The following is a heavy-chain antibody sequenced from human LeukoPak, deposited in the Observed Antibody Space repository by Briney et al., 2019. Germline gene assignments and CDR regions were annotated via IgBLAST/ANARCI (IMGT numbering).Heavy chain of an antibody. CDR3: ASDAEYCSGGSCYRGNFDY. V-gene: IGHV3-48*03. J-gene: IGHJ4*02. CDR1: GFTFSSYE. CDR2: ISSSGSTI. Sequence: GGSLRLSCAASGFTFSSYEMNWVRQAPGKGLEWVSYISSSGSTIYYADSVKGRFTISRDNAKNSLYLQMNSLRAEDTAVYYCASDAEYCSGGSCYRGNFDYWGQGTPVTVSS. D-gene: IGHD2-15*01.